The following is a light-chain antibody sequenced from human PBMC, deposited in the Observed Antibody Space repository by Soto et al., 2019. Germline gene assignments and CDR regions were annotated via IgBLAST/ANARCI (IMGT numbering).Light chain of an antibody. CDR3: NSYTNSDTVV. CDR1: SSDIGAYHY. J-gene: IGLJ2*01. CDR2: AVN. Sequence: QSALTQAASGSGSPGQSITISCTGTSSDIGAYHYVSWYQQRPGKVPKVMIYAVNNRPSGISNRFSGSKSGNTASLTISGLQAEDEAVYYCNSYTNSDTVVFGGGTKVTVL. V-gene: IGLV2-14*01.